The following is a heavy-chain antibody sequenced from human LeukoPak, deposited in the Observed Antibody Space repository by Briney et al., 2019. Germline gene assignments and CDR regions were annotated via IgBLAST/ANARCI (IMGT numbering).Heavy chain of an antibody. CDR2: IYPGDSDT. CDR1: GYSFSNYW. V-gene: IGHV5-51*01. Sequence: GESLKISCRGSGYSFSNYWIGWVRQMPGKGLEWMGIIYPGDSDTRYSPSFQGQVTISADKSISTAYLQWSSLKASDTAMYYCARHYYDYVWGSYGIDYWGQGTLVTVSS. CDR3: ARHYYDYVWGSYGIDY. J-gene: IGHJ4*02. D-gene: IGHD3-16*01.